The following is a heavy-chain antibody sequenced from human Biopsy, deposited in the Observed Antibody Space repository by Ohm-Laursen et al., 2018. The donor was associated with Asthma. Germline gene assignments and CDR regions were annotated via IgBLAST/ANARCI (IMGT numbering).Heavy chain of an antibody. CDR2: HDHEEGGT. J-gene: IGHJ4*02. CDR3: ASDFPKDYVRYNFQS. V-gene: IGHV1-24*01. D-gene: IGHD4-17*01. Sequence: ASVKVSCKLSGYSLTDLSMHWVRQAPGQGLEWMGGHDHEEGGTANARRFRGRVTMTEDTSTDTAYMELSSLSSDDTAVYYCASDFPKDYVRYNFQSWGQGTLVTVSS. CDR1: GYSLTDLS.